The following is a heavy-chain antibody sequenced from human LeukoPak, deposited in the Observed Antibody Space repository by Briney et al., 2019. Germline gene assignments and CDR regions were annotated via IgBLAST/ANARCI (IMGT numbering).Heavy chain of an antibody. CDR2: IIPIFGTA. D-gene: IGHD2-15*01. CDR3: ARGAPSTYCSGGSCPYFDY. J-gene: IGHJ4*02. V-gene: IGHV1-69*05. Sequence: SVKVSCKASGGTFSSYAISWVRQAPGQGLEWMGGIIPIFGTANYAQKFQGRVTMTRDTSISTAYMELSSLRSEDTAVYYCARGAPSTYCSGGSCPYFDYWGQETLVTVSS. CDR1: GGTFSSYA.